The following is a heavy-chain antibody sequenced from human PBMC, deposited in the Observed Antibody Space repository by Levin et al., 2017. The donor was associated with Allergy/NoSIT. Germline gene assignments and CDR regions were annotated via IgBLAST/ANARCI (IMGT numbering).Heavy chain of an antibody. V-gene: IGHV3-33*01. CDR3: ARGRGYSYGLLDY. Sequence: PGGSLRLSCAASGFTFSSYGMHWVRQAPGKGLEWVAVIWYDGSNKYYADSVKGRFTISRDNSKNTLYLQMNSLRAEDTAVYYCARGRGYSYGLLDYWGQGTLVTVSS. D-gene: IGHD5-18*01. J-gene: IGHJ4*02. CDR1: GFTFSSYG. CDR2: IWYDGSNK.